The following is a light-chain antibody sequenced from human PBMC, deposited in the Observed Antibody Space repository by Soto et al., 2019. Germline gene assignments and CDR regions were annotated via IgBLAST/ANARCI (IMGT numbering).Light chain of an antibody. V-gene: IGKV3-15*01. Sequence: EIVMTQSPVTLSVSPGERATLSCRASQSVSSNLAWYQQKPGQAPRLLIYGASTRATGIPARFSGSGSGTEFTLTIGSLQSEDFAVYYCQQSNDWPRTFGQGTKVEIK. CDR2: GAS. CDR1: QSVSSN. J-gene: IGKJ1*01. CDR3: QQSNDWPRT.